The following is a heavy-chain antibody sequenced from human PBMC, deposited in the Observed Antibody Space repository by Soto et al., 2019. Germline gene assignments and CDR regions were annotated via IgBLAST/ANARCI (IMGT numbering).Heavy chain of an antibody. D-gene: IGHD6-19*01. CDR1: GLSLSTTAVG. V-gene: IGHV2-5*02. CDR3: AHGSGWLSDQ. Sequence: QITLKESGPTLVKPTQTLTLTCTFSGLSLSTTAVGVNWIRQPPGKPLEWLALIYWDDTKHYSSSLKNRLTISKDTSKNQVVLTMTNMDPVDTATYYCAHGSGWLSDQWGQGTLVTVSS. CDR2: IYWDDTK. J-gene: IGHJ4*02.